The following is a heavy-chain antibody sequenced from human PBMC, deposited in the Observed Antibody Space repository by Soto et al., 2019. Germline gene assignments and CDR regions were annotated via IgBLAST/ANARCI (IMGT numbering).Heavy chain of an antibody. CDR1: GYTFTGHY. D-gene: IGHD3-22*01. CDR2: INTNRGDT. Sequence: QVQLVQSGAELKKPGASVKVSCKASGYTFTGHYIHWVRQAPGQGLEWMGRINTNRGDTNYAQKFQGRVPMNRDTSFSTAYMELSRLRSDDTAVYFCARDFAESSGRYFYFYVMDVWGQGTTVTVSS. V-gene: IGHV1-2*02. CDR3: ARDFAESSGRYFYFYVMDV. J-gene: IGHJ6*02.